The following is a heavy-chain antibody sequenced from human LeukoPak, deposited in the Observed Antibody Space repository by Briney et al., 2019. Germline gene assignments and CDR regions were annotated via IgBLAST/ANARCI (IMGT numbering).Heavy chain of an antibody. Sequence: ASVKVSCKASGYTLTNHYMHWVRQAPGQGLEWMGWINPHSGATKFARNFQGRVTMTRDTSISTAYMELNRLTSDDTAVYYCARVINWNRNDYWGQGTLVTVSS. J-gene: IGHJ4*02. CDR2: INPHSGAT. V-gene: IGHV1-2*02. D-gene: IGHD1-1*01. CDR1: GYTLTNHY. CDR3: ARVINWNRNDY.